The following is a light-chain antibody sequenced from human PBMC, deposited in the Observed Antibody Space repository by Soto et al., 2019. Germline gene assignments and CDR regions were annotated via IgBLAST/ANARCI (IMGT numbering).Light chain of an antibody. CDR3: QQYSSPPQT. Sequence: EIVLTQSPGTLSLSPGDRATLSCRASETVTGKYLAWYQQKAGQAPRLLIFAASNRATGSPDRFSDSGSGTDFTLTISRLEPEDFAVYFCQQYSSPPQTFGQGTKVEIK. CDR1: ETVTGKY. J-gene: IGKJ1*01. V-gene: IGKV3-20*01. CDR2: AAS.